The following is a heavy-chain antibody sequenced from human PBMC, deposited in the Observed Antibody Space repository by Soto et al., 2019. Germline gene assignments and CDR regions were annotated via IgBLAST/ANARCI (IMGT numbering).Heavy chain of an antibody. V-gene: IGHV4-59*02. CDR3: ARDSTAFVFDY. D-gene: IGHD2-2*01. Sequence: SETLSLTCTVSGGSVSSYYWSWIRQSPGKGLEWIGYIYYTGRTTYNPSLKSRVTISIDPSKNQFALNVTSVTAADTAIYYCARDSTAFVFDYWGQGALVTVSS. CDR1: GGSVSSYY. J-gene: IGHJ4*02. CDR2: IYYTGRT.